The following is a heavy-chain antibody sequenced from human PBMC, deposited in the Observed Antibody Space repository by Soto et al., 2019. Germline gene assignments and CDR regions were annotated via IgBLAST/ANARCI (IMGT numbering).Heavy chain of an antibody. CDR3: ARSDGRY. CDR2: IYYSGST. V-gene: IGHV4-61*08. CDR1: YGSISSGGYS. Sequence: SETLSLTCTFSYGSISSGGYSWSWIRQPPGKGLEWIGYIYYSGSTNYNPSLKSRVTISVDTSKNQFSLKLSSVTAADTAVYYCARSDGRYWGQGTLVTVSS. J-gene: IGHJ4*02.